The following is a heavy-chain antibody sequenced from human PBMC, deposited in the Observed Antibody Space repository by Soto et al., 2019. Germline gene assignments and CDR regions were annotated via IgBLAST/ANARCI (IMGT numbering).Heavy chain of an antibody. D-gene: IGHD3-10*01. V-gene: IGHV3-23*01. CDR1: GFTFSSYA. J-gene: IGHJ3*02. Sequence: GGSLRLSCAASGFTFSSYAMSWVRQAPGQGLEWVSAISGSGGSTYYADSVKGWFTISRDNSKNTLYLQMNSLRAEDTAVYYCAKDSGVFGAFDIWGQGTMVTVSS. CDR3: AKDSGVFGAFDI. CDR2: ISGSGGST.